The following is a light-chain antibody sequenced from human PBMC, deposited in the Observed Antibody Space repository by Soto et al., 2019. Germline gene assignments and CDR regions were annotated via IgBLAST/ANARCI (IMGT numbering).Light chain of an antibody. V-gene: IGLV2-8*01. CDR1: SSDVGGYNY. J-gene: IGLJ1*01. Sequence: QSALTQPPSASGSPGQSVTISCTGTSSDVGGYNYVSWYQQHPGKAPKVIIYEVNKRPSGVPDRFSGSKSGNTASLTVSGLQAADEADYYCSAYAGIDILYVFGSGTKVTVL. CDR3: SAYAGIDILYV. CDR2: EVN.